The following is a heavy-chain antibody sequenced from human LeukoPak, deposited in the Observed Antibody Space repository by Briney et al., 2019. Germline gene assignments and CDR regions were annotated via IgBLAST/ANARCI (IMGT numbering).Heavy chain of an antibody. CDR1: GGSISSSSYY. V-gene: IGHV4-61*05. Sequence: SETLSLTCTVSGGSISSSSYYWSWIRQSPGKGLEWIGSIYYSGSTNYNPSLKSRVTISVDTSKNQFSLELSSVTAADTAVYYCAVNLTKHTFDIWGQGTMVTVSS. CDR3: AVNLTKHTFDI. J-gene: IGHJ3*02. D-gene: IGHD1-1*01. CDR2: IYYSGST.